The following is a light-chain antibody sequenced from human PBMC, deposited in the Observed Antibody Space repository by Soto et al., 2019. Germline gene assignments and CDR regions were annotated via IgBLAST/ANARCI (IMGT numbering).Light chain of an antibody. J-gene: IGLJ1*01. CDR3: SSYTTSSTIV. CDR1: SSDVGGFNF. CDR2: DVS. Sequence: QSALTQPASVSGSPGQSITISCTGTSSDVGGFNFVSWYQRPPGKAPKLMIYDVSHRPSGVSNRFSGSKSGNTASLTISGLQAEDEGDYYCSSYTTSSTIVFGTGTKLTVL. V-gene: IGLV2-14*01.